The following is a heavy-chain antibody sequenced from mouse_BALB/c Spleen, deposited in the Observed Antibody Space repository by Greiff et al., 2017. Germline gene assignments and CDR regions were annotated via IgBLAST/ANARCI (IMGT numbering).Heavy chain of an antibody. Sequence: VQRVESGPGLVQPSQSLSISCTASGFSFTSYGVHWVRQSPGKGLEWLGVIWSGGGTDYNTAFISRLSVSKDNSKYQVFFKMNSLHANDTAIYSCARIFTMFPDYWGQGTSVTVSS. D-gene: IGHD1-1*02. CDR2: IWSGGGT. CDR3: ARIFTMFPDY. J-gene: IGHJ4*01. V-gene: IGHV2-2*02. CDR1: GFSFTSYG.